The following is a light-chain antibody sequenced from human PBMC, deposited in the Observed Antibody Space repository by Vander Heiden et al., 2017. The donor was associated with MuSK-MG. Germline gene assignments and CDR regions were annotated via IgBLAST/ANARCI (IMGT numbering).Light chain of an antibody. CDR3: MQSIQLP. Sequence: DIVMTQTPLSLSVTPGQPASISCKSSQSLLHSDGKTYLYWDLQKPGQPPQLLIYEGSNRFSGVQDRFSGSGSGTDFTLKSSRVEAEDVGGYYVMQSIQLPLGQGTKLEIK. CDR2: EGS. CDR1: QSLLHSDGKTY. V-gene: IGKV2D-29*01. J-gene: IGKJ2*01.